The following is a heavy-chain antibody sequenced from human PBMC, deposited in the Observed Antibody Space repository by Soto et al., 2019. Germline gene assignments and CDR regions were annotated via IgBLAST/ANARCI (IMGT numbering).Heavy chain of an antibody. J-gene: IGHJ4*02. D-gene: IGHD3-16*01. V-gene: IGHV1-3*01. Sequence: ASVRVSCKASGYSFTSYAMHWVRQAPGQRLEWMGWINAGTGNTNYSQKFQGRVTMTRDTSASTAYMELSGLRSEDTAVYYCARSEYDPIFDYWGQGTLVTVSS. CDR1: GYSFTSYA. CDR2: INAGTGNT. CDR3: ARSEYDPIFDY.